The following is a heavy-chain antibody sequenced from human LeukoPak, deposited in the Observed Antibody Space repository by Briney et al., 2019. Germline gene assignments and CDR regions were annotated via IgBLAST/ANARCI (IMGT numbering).Heavy chain of an antibody. CDR1: GGSISSNNW. D-gene: IGHD6-19*01. Sequence: PSGTLSLTCAVSGGSISSNNWWSWVRQPPGKGLEWIGEIFHSGSTNYNPSLKSRVTISVDKSKNQFSLKLNSVTAADTAVYYCARDRINLVAGGPSYFDYWGQGTLVTVSS. V-gene: IGHV4-4*02. CDR2: IFHSGST. J-gene: IGHJ4*02. CDR3: ARDRINLVAGGPSYFDY.